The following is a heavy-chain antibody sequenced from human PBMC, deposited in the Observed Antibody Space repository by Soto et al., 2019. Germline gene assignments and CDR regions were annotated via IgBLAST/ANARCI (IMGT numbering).Heavy chain of an antibody. CDR2: INPSGGST. CDR1: GYTFTNYY. J-gene: IGHJ4*02. V-gene: IGHV1-46*03. CDR3: ARERNDGSGSYYRTFDY. D-gene: IGHD3-10*01. Sequence: QVQLVQSGAEVKKPGASVKVSCKASGYTFTNYYRHWLRQAPGQELEWMGIINPSGGSTSYAQKLQGRVTMTRDPSTTTGYMELTSLRSEETAVYYCARERNDGSGSYYRTFDYWGQGALVTVSS.